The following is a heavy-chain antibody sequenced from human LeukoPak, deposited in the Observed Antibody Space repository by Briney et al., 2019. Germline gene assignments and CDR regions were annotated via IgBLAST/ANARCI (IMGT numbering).Heavy chain of an antibody. CDR2: ISYDGSNK. J-gene: IGHJ4*02. CDR1: GFIFSSYA. CDR3: ATTGTTSGFDY. Sequence: GGSLRLSCAASGFIFSSYAMHWVRQAPGKGLEWVAVISYDGSNKYYADSVKGRFTISRDNSKNTLYLQMNSLRAEDTAVYYCATTGTTSGFDYWGQGTLVTVSS. D-gene: IGHD1-1*01. V-gene: IGHV3-30*04.